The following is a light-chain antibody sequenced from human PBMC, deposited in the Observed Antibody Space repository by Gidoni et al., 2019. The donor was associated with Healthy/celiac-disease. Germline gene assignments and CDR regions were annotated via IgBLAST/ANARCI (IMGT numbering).Light chain of an antibody. CDR3: QQYDNLQYT. V-gene: IGKV1-33*01. CDR2: DAS. CDR1: QDSSNY. Sequence: SPPSLAASVGDRVTITCQASQDSSNYLNWYQQKPGKAPKLLNYDASNLETGVQSRFSRSGSGTDFTFTISSLQAEDIATYYCQQYDNLQYTFGQGTKLEIK. J-gene: IGKJ2*01.